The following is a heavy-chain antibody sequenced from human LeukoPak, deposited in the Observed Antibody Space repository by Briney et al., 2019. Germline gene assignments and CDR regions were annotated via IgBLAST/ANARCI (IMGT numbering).Heavy chain of an antibody. J-gene: IGHJ6*02. D-gene: IGHD7-27*01. Sequence: SETLSLTCAVYGGSFSGYYWSWIRQPPGKGLEWIGEINHSGSTNYNPSLKSRVTISVDTSKNQFSLKLSSVTAADTAVYYCARGLVIPGDGSNSYYYYYYGMDVWGQGTTVTVSS. CDR3: ARGLVIPGDGSNSYYYYYYGMDV. CDR1: GGSFSGYY. CDR2: INHSGST. V-gene: IGHV4-34*01.